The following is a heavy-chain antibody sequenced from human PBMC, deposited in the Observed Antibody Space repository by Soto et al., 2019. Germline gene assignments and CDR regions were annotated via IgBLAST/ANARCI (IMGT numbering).Heavy chain of an antibody. V-gene: IGHV3-30*03. Sequence: GGSLRLSCAASGFTFSSYGMHWVRQAPGKGLEWVAVISYDGSNKYYADSVKGRFTISRDNAKSSLYLQMNSLRVEDTAVYYCARDLETTVAAFDFWGLGTLVTVSS. D-gene: IGHD6-13*01. CDR3: ARDLETTVAAFDF. CDR1: GFTFSSYG. CDR2: ISYDGSNK. J-gene: IGHJ4*02.